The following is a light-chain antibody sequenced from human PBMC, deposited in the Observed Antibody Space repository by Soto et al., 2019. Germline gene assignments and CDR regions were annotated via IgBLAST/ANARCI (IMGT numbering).Light chain of an antibody. CDR2: AAS. V-gene: IGKV1-39*01. CDR3: QQSYSTPRT. J-gene: IGKJ1*01. CDR1: QSISSY. Sequence: DIQMTQSPSSLSASVGDRVTITFRASQSISSYLNWYQQKPGKAPKLLIYAASSLQSGVPSRFSGSGSGTDFTLTISSLQPEDVATYYCQQSYSTPRTCGQGTKVEIK.